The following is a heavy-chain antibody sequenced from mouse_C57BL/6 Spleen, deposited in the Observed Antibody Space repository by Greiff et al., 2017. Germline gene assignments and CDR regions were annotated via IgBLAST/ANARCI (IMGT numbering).Heavy chain of an antibody. CDR1: GFTFGDYG. Sequence: VQLKESGGGLVKPGGSLKLSCAASGFTFGDYGMHWVRQAPEKGLQWVAYISSGSSTIYYADTVKGRFTISRDNAKNTLFLQMTSLRSEDTAMYYCARDYYGNSRFAYWGQGTLVTVSA. V-gene: IGHV5-17*01. J-gene: IGHJ3*01. D-gene: IGHD2-1*01. CDR2: ISSGSSTI. CDR3: ARDYYGNSRFAY.